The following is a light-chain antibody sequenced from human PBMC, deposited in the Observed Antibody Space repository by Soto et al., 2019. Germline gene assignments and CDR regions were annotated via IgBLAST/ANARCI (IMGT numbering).Light chain of an antibody. V-gene: IGKV3-20*01. Sequence: EIVLTQSPGTLSLSPGERATLSCRASESVSDNYLDWYQHRSGQAPRLVIYGASSRASAVPDRFSGSGSGADFTLTISRLEPADCAVYYCQQYGSSPLTFGGGTKVEIK. CDR2: GAS. CDR1: ESVSDNY. J-gene: IGKJ4*01. CDR3: QQYGSSPLT.